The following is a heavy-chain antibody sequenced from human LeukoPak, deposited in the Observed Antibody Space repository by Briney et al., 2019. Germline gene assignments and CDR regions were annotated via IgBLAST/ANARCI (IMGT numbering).Heavy chain of an antibody. D-gene: IGHD2-15*01. Sequence: GGSLRLSCAASGFTFSSYGMHWVRQAPGKGLEWVAFIRYDGSNKYYADSVKGRFTISGDNSQNTLYLQMNSLRAEDTAVYYCAKDFPVVVVAATIMGGSCDYWGQGTLVTVSS. CDR1: GFTFSSYG. J-gene: IGHJ4*02. V-gene: IGHV3-30*02. CDR2: IRYDGSNK. CDR3: AKDFPVVVVAATIMGGSCDY.